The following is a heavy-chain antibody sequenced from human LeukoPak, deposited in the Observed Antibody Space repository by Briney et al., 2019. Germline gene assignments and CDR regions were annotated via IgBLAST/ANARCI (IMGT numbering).Heavy chain of an antibody. Sequence: ASQTLSLTCTVSGGSISSGGYYWSWIRQHPGKGLEWVGYIYYSGSTYYNPSLKSRVTISVDTSKNQFSLKLSSVTAADTAVYYCARANDFWSGYSPRDRGYGMDVWGQGTTVTVSS. CDR1: GGSISSGGYY. CDR2: IYYSGST. V-gene: IGHV4-31*03. CDR3: ARANDFWSGYSPRDRGYGMDV. J-gene: IGHJ6*02. D-gene: IGHD3-3*01.